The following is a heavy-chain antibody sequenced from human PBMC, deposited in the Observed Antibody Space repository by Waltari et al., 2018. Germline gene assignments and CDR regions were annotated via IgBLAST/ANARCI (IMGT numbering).Heavy chain of an antibody. J-gene: IGHJ4*01. CDR3: ASARPGMIQGHFFEN. D-gene: IGHD3-22*01. Sequence: QVQLVQSGAEVKKPGASVKVSCKVSGYISSELFIHWVRQVPGKGLEWMGGLDPEDAGRVYAPTFLGRVSMTQDTSTKMAYMELGSLTSEDTAVYYCASARPGMIQGHFFENWGQGTLVTVPS. CDR1: GYISSELF. V-gene: IGHV1-24*01. CDR2: LDPEDAGR.